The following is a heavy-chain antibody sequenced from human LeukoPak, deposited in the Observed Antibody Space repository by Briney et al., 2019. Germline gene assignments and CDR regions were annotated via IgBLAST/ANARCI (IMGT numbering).Heavy chain of an antibody. CDR3: ARDRLTRAVAGKWGNWFDP. Sequence: PGGSLRLSCAASGFTFSSYSMNWVRQAPGKGLEWVSSINSSSSYIYYADSVKGRFTISRDNAKNSLYLQMNSLRAEDTAVYYCARDRLTRAVAGKWGNWFDPWGQGTLVTVSS. D-gene: IGHD6-19*01. CDR2: INSSSSYI. V-gene: IGHV3-21*01. J-gene: IGHJ5*02. CDR1: GFTFSSYS.